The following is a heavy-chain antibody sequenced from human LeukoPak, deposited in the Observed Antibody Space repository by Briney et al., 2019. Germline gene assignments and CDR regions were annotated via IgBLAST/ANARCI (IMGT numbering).Heavy chain of an antibody. CDR1: GGSISSYY. J-gene: IGHJ5*02. D-gene: IGHD2-2*01. Sequence: SETLSLTCTVSGGSISSYYWSWIRQPAGKGLEWIGRIYTSGSTNYNPSLKSRVTMSVDTSKNQFSLKLSSVTAADTAVYYCARDVIVVVPAAIGWFDPWGQGSLVTVSS. CDR2: IYTSGST. CDR3: ARDVIVVVPAAIGWFDP. V-gene: IGHV4-4*07.